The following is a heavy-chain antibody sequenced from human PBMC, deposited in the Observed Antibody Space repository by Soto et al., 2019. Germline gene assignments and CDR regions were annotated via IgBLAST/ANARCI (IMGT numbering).Heavy chain of an antibody. CDR3: ARQAGITIFGVVITSFDY. V-gene: IGHV3-23*01. J-gene: IGHJ4*02. CDR1: GFTFSSYA. Sequence: GGSLRLSCAASGFTFSSYAMSWVRQAPGKGLEWVSAISGSGGSTYYADSVKGRFTISRDNSKNTLYLQMNSLRAEDTAVYYCARQAGITIFGVVITSFDYWGQGTLVTVSS. D-gene: IGHD3-3*01. CDR2: ISGSGGST.